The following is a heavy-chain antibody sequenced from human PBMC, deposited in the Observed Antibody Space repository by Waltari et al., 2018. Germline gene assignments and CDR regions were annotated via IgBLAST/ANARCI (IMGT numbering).Heavy chain of an antibody. CDR3: ARGSRDIAARLFDY. J-gene: IGHJ4*02. D-gene: IGHD6-6*01. V-gene: IGHV4-59*01. Sequence: RQPPGKGLEWIGYIYYSGSTNYNPSLKSRVTISVDTSKNQFSLKLSSVTAVDTAVYYCARGSRDIAARLFDYWGQGTLVTVSS. CDR2: IYYSGST.